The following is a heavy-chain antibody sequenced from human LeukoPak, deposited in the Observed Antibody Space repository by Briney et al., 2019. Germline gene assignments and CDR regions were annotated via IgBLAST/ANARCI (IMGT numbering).Heavy chain of an antibody. J-gene: IGHJ3*02. D-gene: IGHD3-16*01. CDR2: IWYDGSNK. Sequence: GGSLRLSCAASGFTFSSYGMHWVRQAPGKGPEWVAVIWYDGSNKYYADSVKGRFTISRDNSKNTLYLQMNSLRAEDTAVYYCARDLYVWGTSNAFDIWGQGTMVTVSS. V-gene: IGHV3-33*01. CDR1: GFTFSSYG. CDR3: ARDLYVWGTSNAFDI.